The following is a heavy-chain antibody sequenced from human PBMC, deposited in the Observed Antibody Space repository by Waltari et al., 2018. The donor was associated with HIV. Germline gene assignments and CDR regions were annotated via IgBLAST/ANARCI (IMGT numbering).Heavy chain of an antibody. D-gene: IGHD6-19*01. V-gene: IGHV3-11*01. Sequence: QVQVVESGGGLVKPGGSLRLSCRYSGFTFSDYFMSWIRLTPRKGLELLAYVMHTGTDTFYADSLRGRFAVSRDNSRNSLYLDLNKLTTEDSGIYYCARESSVWDFWGQGILVTVSS. CDR1: GFTFSDYF. CDR3: ARESSVWDF. CDR2: VMHTGTDT. J-gene: IGHJ4*02.